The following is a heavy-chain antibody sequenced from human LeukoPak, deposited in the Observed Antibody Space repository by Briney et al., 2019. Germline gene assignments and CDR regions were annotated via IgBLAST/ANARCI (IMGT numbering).Heavy chain of an antibody. CDR1: VFTFSSYA. D-gene: IGHD3-16*01. Sequence: GGSLTLPCAASVFTFSSYAMSCVPQSPGRGLECVSGIGGSVESTYYANSGKGRFTIPRENSKNTLYLQMNSLRAEDTAVYYCAKREGGVKGYFVYWGEGTLVTVSS. J-gene: IGHJ4*02. V-gene: IGHV3-23*01. CDR3: AKREGGVKGYFVY. CDR2: IGGSVEST.